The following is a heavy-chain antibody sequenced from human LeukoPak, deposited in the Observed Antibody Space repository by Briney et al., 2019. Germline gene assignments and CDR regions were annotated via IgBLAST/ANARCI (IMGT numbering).Heavy chain of an antibody. J-gene: IGHJ4*02. V-gene: IGHV3-7*01. Sequence: GGSLRLSCAASGFTFSSYAMSWVRQAPGKGLEWVANIKQDGSEKYYVDSVKGRFTISRDNAKNSLYLQMNSLRGEDTAVYYCARSHMGDYWGQGTLVTVSS. D-gene: IGHD2-21*01. CDR2: IKQDGSEK. CDR1: GFTFSSYA. CDR3: ARSHMGDY.